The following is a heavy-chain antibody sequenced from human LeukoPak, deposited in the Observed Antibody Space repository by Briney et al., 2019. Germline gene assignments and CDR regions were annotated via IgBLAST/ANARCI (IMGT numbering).Heavy chain of an antibody. V-gene: IGHV4-59*01. J-gene: IGHJ4*02. CDR1: GGSIDVYY. D-gene: IGHD2-21*02. CDR2: IYYTGST. Sequence: PSETLSLTCTVSGGSIDVYYWSWIRQPPGKGLEWIGYIYYTGSTSYNPSLQSRLTISIDTSKTQFSLRLTSVTAADTAVYFCARGVTQWGQGTLVTVSS. CDR3: ARGVTQ.